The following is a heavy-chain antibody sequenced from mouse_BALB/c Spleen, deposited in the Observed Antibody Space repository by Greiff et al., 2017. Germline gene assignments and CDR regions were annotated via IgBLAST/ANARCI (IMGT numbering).Heavy chain of an antibody. J-gene: IGHJ1*01. CDR2: ISSGSSTI. CDR1: GFTFSSFG. Sequence: EVQLVESGGGLVQPGGSRKLSCAASGFTFSSFGMHWVRQAPEKGLEWVAYISSGSSTIYYADTVKGRFTISRDNPKNTLFLQMTSLRAEDTAMYYCARGGIGYFDVWGAGTTVTVSS. V-gene: IGHV5-17*02. CDR3: ARGGIGYFDV.